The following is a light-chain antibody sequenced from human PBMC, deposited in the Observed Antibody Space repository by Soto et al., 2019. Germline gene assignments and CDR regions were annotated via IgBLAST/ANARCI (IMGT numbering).Light chain of an antibody. J-gene: IGKJ1*01. V-gene: IGKV1-5*01. Sequence: DIQMTQSPFTLAASVGDRVTITCRASQTINSWLAWYQQKPGKAPKVLIFDASSLKTGVPSRFSGSGSGTEFTLTISNLQPDDFATYYCQQYDSYSSGPFGQGTKVDIK. CDR2: DAS. CDR3: QQYDSYSSGP. CDR1: QTINSW.